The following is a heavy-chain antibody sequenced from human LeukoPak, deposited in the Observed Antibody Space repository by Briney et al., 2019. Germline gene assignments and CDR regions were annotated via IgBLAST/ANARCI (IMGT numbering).Heavy chain of an antibody. CDR3: ARPHDYGDLLDAFDI. CDR2: IYPGDSDT. V-gene: IGHV5-51*01. D-gene: IGHD4-17*01. CDR1: GYSFSSHW. J-gene: IGHJ3*02. Sequence: GESLKISCKGSGYSFSSHWIGWVRQMPGKGLEWMGIIYPGDSDTRYSPSFQGQVTISADKSISTAYLQWSSLKASDTAMYYCARPHDYGDLLDAFDIWGQGTMVTVSS.